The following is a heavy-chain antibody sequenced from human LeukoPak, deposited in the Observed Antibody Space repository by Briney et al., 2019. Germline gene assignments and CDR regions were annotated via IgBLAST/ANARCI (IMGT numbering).Heavy chain of an antibody. J-gene: IGHJ6*02. D-gene: IGHD6-6*01. CDR1: GFTFSSYS. V-gene: IGHV3-21*01. Sequence: PGGSLRLSCAASGFTFSSYSMTWVGQAPGKGLEWVSSISSSSSYIYYADSVKGRFTISRDNAKNSLYLQMNSLRAEDTAVYYCARDFEYSSSSGMDVWGQGTTVTVSS. CDR2: ISSSSSYI. CDR3: ARDFEYSSSSGMDV.